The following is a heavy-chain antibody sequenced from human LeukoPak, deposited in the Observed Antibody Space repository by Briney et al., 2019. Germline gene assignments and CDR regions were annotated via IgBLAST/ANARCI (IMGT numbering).Heavy chain of an antibody. Sequence: PSQTLSLTCTVSGGSISSGDYYWSWIRQPPGKGLEWIGYIYYSGSTYNNPSLKSRVTISVDTSKNQFSLKLSSVTAADTAVYYCASSSSWYFGWFDPWGQGTLVTVSS. CDR1: GGSISSGDYY. CDR3: ASSSSWYFGWFDP. D-gene: IGHD6-13*01. V-gene: IGHV4-30-4*01. J-gene: IGHJ5*02. CDR2: IYYSGST.